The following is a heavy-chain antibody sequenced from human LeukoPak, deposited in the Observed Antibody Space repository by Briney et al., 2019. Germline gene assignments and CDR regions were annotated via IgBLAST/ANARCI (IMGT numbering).Heavy chain of an antibody. J-gene: IGHJ4*02. CDR3: AKDGPHYYDSSGYIDY. V-gene: IGHV3-23*01. CDR1: GFTFGSYA. D-gene: IGHD3-22*01. CDR2: ISGSGGST. Sequence: GGSLRLSCAASGFTFGSYAMSWVRQAPGKGLEWVSAISGSGGSTYYADSVKGRFTISRDNSKNTLYLQMNSLRAEDTAVYYCAKDGPHYYDSSGYIDYWGQGTLVTVSS.